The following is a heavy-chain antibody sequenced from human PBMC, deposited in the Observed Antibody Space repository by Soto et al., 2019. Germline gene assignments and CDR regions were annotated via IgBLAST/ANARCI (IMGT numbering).Heavy chain of an antibody. Sequence: VQLVESGGSLVKPGRSLRLSCAASGFVFSDYYMTWIREAPGKGLEWISDISSGGAVSNFADSVRGRFTISRDNTNNSLYLQMNNLRAEDTAIYYCARRLTGRTTGDWFDPWGQGTLVTVSS. J-gene: IGHJ5*02. CDR3: ARRLTGRTTGDWFDP. CDR1: GFVFSDYY. CDR2: ISSGGAVS. V-gene: IGHV3-11*01. D-gene: IGHD1-1*01.